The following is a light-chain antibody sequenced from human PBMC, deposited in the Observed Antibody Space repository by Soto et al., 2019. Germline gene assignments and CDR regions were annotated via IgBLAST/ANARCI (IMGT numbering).Light chain of an antibody. V-gene: IGKV1D-12*01. CDR2: AAS. Sequence: DIQMTQSPSSVSSSGGDRVNSIRQASQGISRSLAWYQQKPGKAPKLLIYAASSLQSGVPSWFSGSGFGTDFTLTISSLQPEDSAIYYCQQADTFPITFGQGTRLEIK. CDR3: QQADTFPIT. CDR1: QGISRS. J-gene: IGKJ5*01.